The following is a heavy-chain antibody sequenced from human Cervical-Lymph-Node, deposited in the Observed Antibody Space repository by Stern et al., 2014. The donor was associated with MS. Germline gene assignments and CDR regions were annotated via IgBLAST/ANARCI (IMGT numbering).Heavy chain of an antibody. V-gene: IGHV4-39*01. CDR1: GGSISSRPYY. CDR2: IYYSGFT. D-gene: IGHD1-26*01. Sequence: QVQLVESGPGLVKPSETLSLTCTVSGGSISSRPYYWAWIRQPPGKGLEWIGNIYYSGFTYYSPSLKGRVTISIDTSKNQFSLKLSSVTAADTAVYYCARHDSVPRPSQLYSARDRGPGYFDYWGQGTLVTVSS. J-gene: IGHJ4*02. CDR3: ARHDSVPRPSQLYSARDRGPGYFDY.